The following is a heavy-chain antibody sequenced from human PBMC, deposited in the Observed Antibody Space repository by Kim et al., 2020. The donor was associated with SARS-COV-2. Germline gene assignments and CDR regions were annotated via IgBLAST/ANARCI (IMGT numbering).Heavy chain of an antibody. Sequence: GESLKISCKCSGYSFTSYWISWVRQMSGKGLEWMGRIDPSDSYTNYSPSFQGHVTISADKSISTAYLQWSSLKASDTAMYYCATPLSVAGLDYWGQGTLVTVSS. CDR1: GYSFTSYW. CDR3: ATPLSVAGLDY. D-gene: IGHD6-19*01. J-gene: IGHJ4*02. CDR2: IDPSDSYT. V-gene: IGHV5-10-1*01.